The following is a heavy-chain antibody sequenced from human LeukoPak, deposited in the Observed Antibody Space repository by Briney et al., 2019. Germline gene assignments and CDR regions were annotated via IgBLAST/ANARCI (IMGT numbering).Heavy chain of an antibody. Sequence: GGSLRLSCAASGFSVTRNYVSWVRQAPGKGLEWVSLMYSGGGASYADSVKGRFTISRDTSKNTLYLQMSSLRAEDTALYYCARYDNGKDYFDYWGQGTLVTVSS. CDR1: GFSVTRNY. CDR3: ARYDNGKDYFDY. D-gene: IGHD1-1*01. CDR2: MYSGGGA. J-gene: IGHJ4*02. V-gene: IGHV3-53*01.